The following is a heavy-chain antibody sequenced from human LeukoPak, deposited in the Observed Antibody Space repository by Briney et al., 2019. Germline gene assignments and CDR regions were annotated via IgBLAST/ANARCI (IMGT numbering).Heavy chain of an antibody. CDR1: GASVSSASY. V-gene: IGHV4-61*01. Sequence: SETLSLTCTVSGASVSSASYWTWIRQPPGKGVEWIAHTYNGVNTNYNPSLKSRVTISVDTSKNQFSLRLNSVTAADTAVYYCARSRAFNSGAFDPWGQGSLVTVSS. J-gene: IGHJ5*02. CDR3: ARSRAFNSGAFDP. D-gene: IGHD1-26*01. CDR2: TYNGVNT.